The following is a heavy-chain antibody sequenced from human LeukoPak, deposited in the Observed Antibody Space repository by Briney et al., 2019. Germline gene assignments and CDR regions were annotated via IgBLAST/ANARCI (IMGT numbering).Heavy chain of an antibody. CDR1: GFTFSSYE. CDR3: ARTFMVRGDANDY. J-gene: IGHJ4*02. Sequence: GGSLILSCAASGFTFSSYEMNWVRQAPGKGLEWVSYISSSGSTIYYADSVKGRFTISRDNAKNSLYLQMNSLRAEDTAVYYCARTFMVRGDANDYWGQGTLVTVSS. CDR2: ISSSGSTI. V-gene: IGHV3-48*03. D-gene: IGHD3-10*01.